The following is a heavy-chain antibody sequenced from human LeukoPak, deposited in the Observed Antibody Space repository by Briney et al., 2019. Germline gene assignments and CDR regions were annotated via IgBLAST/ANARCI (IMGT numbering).Heavy chain of an antibody. D-gene: IGHD3-16*01. V-gene: IGHV4-34*01. CDR3: AAYRGWYNWFDP. Sequence: SETLSLTCAVYGGSFSGYYWSWIRQPPGKGLEWIGEINHSGSTNYNPSLKSRVTISLDTSKNQFSLKLSSVTAADTAVYYCAAYRGWYNWFDPWGQGTLVTVSS. CDR2: INHSGST. J-gene: IGHJ5*02. CDR1: GGSFSGYY.